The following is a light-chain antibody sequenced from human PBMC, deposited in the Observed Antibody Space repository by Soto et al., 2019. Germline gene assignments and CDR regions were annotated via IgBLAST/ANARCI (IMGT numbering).Light chain of an antibody. CDR3: QQYDSSPPIT. J-gene: IGKJ5*01. Sequence: IVLTQSPGTLSLSPGERVTLSCRASQSVNNNFLSWYQQKPGQAPRLLIYAASSGATGIPDRFSGSGSGTDFTLTINRLEPEDFAVYYCQQYDSSPPITFGEGTRLDIK. CDR1: QSVNNNF. V-gene: IGKV3-20*01. CDR2: AAS.